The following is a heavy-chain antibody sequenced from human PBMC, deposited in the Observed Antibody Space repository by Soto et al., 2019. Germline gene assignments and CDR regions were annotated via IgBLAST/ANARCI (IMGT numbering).Heavy chain of an antibody. Sequence: PGGSLRLSCAASGFTFSSYAMSWVRQAPGKGLEWVSAISGSGGSTYYADSVKGRFTISRDNSKNTLCLQMNSLRAEDTAVYYCAKAAGDYYDSSGYYSDALDIWGQGTMVTVSS. J-gene: IGHJ3*02. CDR2: ISGSGGST. D-gene: IGHD3-22*01. CDR3: AKAAGDYYDSSGYYSDALDI. V-gene: IGHV3-23*01. CDR1: GFTFSSYA.